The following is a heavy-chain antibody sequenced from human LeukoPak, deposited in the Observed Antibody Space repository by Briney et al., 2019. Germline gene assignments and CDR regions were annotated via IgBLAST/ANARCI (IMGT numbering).Heavy chain of an antibody. Sequence: GGSLRLSCAASGFTFSSYAMSWVRQAPGKGLEWVSAISGSGGSTYHADSVKGRFTISRDNSKNTLYLQMNSLRAEDTAVYYCAKDRYCSGGSCYYFDYWGQGTLVTVSS. CDR2: ISGSGGST. CDR3: AKDRYCSGGSCYYFDY. CDR1: GFTFSSYA. D-gene: IGHD2-15*01. V-gene: IGHV3-23*01. J-gene: IGHJ4*02.